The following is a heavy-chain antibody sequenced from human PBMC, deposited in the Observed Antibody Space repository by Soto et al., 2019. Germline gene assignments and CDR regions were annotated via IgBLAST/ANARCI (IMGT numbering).Heavy chain of an antibody. CDR1: GGSISSGGYY. J-gene: IGHJ5*02. V-gene: IGHV4-31*03. CDR3: ARGVRGYCSGGSCLNWFDP. Sequence: QVQLQESGPGLVKPSQTLSLTCTVSGGSISSGGYYWSWIRQHPGKGLEWIGYIYYSGSTNYNPSLKSRVTISVDTSKNQFSLKLSSVTAADTAVYYCARGVRGYCSGGSCLNWFDPWGQGTLVTVSS. D-gene: IGHD2-15*01. CDR2: IYYSGST.